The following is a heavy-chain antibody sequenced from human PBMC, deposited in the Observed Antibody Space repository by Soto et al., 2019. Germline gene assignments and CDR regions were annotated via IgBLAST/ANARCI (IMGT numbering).Heavy chain of an antibody. J-gene: IGHJ6*03. D-gene: IGHD3-10*01. V-gene: IGHV3-30*18. CDR1: GFTFSSYG. CDR3: AKDSAGSGKFYYMDV. CDR2: ISYDGSNK. Sequence: GGSLRLSCAASGFTFSSYGMHWVRQAPGKGLEWVAVISYDGSNKYYADSVKGRFTISRDNSKNTLYLQMNSLRAEDTAVYYCAKDSAGSGKFYYMDVWGKGTTVTVSS.